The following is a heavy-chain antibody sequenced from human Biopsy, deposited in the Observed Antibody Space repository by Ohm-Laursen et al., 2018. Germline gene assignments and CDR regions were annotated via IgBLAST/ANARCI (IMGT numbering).Heavy chain of an antibody. CDR2: MTPIP. CDR3: ARRDSLDY. Sequence: ATVKISCKASGYTFTSYYMHWVRQAPGQGLEWMGVMTPIPTYAQKFQGRLTLTRDTSTSTVYMELSSLRSEDTAIYYCARRDSLDYWGQGTLVTVSS. J-gene: IGHJ4*02. CDR1: GYTFTSYY. V-gene: IGHV1-46*01.